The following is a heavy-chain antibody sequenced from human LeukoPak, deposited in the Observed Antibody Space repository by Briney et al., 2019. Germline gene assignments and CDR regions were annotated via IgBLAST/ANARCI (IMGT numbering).Heavy chain of an antibody. CDR2: ISNSGSTV. CDR1: GFTFSSYG. Sequence: GGSLRLSCAASGFTFSSYGMHWVRQAPGQGLEWVAYISNSGSTVYYADSVKGRFTISRDNAKSSLFLQMNSLRAEDTADYYCAREKFYDNSGFDYWGQGTLVTVSS. D-gene: IGHD3-22*01. J-gene: IGHJ4*02. V-gene: IGHV3-48*04. CDR3: AREKFYDNSGFDY.